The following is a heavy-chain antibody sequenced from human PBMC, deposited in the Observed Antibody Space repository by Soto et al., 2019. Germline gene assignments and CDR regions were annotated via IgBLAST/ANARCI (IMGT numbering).Heavy chain of an antibody. D-gene: IGHD6-19*01. J-gene: IGHJ6*02. CDR1: GYTFTSYV. CDR3: ARVVATVAGPYGMDV. Sequence: QGHLVQSGAEVKKPGASVKVSCRASGYTFTSYVISWVRQAPGQGPEWMGWISAYNGNTNFAQRLQGRVTMTTDTSTSTAYMELRSLRSDDTAVYYCARVVATVAGPYGMDVWGQGTTVTVSS. V-gene: IGHV1-18*01. CDR2: ISAYNGNT.